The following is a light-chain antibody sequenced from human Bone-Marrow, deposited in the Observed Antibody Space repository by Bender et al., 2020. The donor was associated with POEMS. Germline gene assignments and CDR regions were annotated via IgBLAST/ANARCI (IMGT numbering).Light chain of an antibody. CDR3: QVWDSSSVHPNV. V-gene: IGLV3-1*01. J-gene: IGLJ1*01. CDR1: ELGDKY. CDR2: EDS. Sequence: SYELTQPPSVSVSPGQTASITCSGHELGDKYASWYQQKAGQSPVLLIYEDSKRPSGIPERFSGSNSGNTATLTISRVEAADEADYYCQVWDSSSVHPNVFGTGTRVTV.